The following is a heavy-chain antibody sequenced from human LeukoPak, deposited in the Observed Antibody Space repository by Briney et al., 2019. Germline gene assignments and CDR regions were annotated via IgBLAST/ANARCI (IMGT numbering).Heavy chain of an antibody. J-gene: IGHJ4*02. D-gene: IGHD6-19*01. CDR3: GKTTTGYSSGRYPGWPVDY. CDR2: IFGSGGSA. Sequence: PGGSLRLSCVASGFTFNNYAMYWVRQAPGKGLEWVSVIFGSGGSAHYADSVKGRFTTSRDNSKNTVYLQINSLRVEDTAVYYCGKTTTGYSSGRYPGWPVDYWGQGSLVTVSS. CDR1: GFTFNNYA. V-gene: IGHV3-23*01.